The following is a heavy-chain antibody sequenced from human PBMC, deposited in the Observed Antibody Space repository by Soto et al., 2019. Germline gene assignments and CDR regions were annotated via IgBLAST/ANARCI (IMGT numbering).Heavy chain of an antibody. CDR2: IYYSGST. CDR1: GGSISGYY. CDR3: ARSPCSGGSCYFRFDY. Sequence: PSETLSLTCTVSGGSISGYYWSWIRQPPGKGLEWIGYIYYSGSTNYNPSLKSRVTISVDTSKNQFSLKLSSVTAADTAVYYCARSPCSGGSCYFRFDYWGQGTLVTVSS. V-gene: IGHV4-59*08. D-gene: IGHD2-15*01. J-gene: IGHJ4*02.